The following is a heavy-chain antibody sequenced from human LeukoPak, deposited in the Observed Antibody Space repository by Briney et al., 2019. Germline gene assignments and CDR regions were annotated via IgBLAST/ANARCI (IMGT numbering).Heavy chain of an antibody. CDR2: IYSAGDT. Sequence: GGSLRLSCAASGFTVSGTYMSWVRQAPGKGLEWVSVIYSAGDTFSADSVKGRFTIPRDNSKNTVYLQMNSLRAEDTAVYYCAREVIAAHNWFDPWGQGTLVTVSS. CDR1: GFTVSGTY. CDR3: AREVIAAHNWFDP. J-gene: IGHJ5*02. V-gene: IGHV3-53*01. D-gene: IGHD6-6*01.